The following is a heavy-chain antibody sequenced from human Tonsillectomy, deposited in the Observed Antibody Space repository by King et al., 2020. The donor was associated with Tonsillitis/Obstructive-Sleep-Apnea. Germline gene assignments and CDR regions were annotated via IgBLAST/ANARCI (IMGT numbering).Heavy chain of an antibody. Sequence: VQLQESGPGLVKPSETLSLTCTVSGGSISSYYWSWIRQPPGKGLEWIGYIYYSGSTNYNPSLKSRVTISVDTSKNQFSLKLSSVTAADTAVYYCARHGYSSSWSHLDYWGQGTLVTVSS. CDR2: IYYSGST. J-gene: IGHJ4*02. V-gene: IGHV4-59*08. D-gene: IGHD6-13*01. CDR1: GGSISSYY. CDR3: ARHGYSSSWSHLDY.